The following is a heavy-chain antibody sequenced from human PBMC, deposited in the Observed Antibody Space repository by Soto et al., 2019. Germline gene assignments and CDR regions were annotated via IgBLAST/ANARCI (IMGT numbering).Heavy chain of an antibody. V-gene: IGHV4-59*01. CDR1: GGSISSYY. J-gene: IGHJ6*03. Sequence: QVQLQESGPGLVKPSETLSLTCTVSGGSISSYYWSWIRQPPGKGLEWIGYIYYRGSTNYNPSLKSRVTISVDTTKNQISLKLSSVTVADTAVYYCATDPIQNYCTGGTCYYYYYIDPCGKGTTVTVSS. D-gene: IGHD2-8*02. CDR2: IYYRGST. CDR3: ATDPIQNYCTGGTCYYYYYIDP.